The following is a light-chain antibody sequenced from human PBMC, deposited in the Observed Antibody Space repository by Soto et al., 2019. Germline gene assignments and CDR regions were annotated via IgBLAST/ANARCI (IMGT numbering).Light chain of an antibody. Sequence: DIQMTQSPSTLSASVGDRVTITCRASQSISNWLAWYQQKPGKAPKLLIFKASTFKSGVASTFSGSGSGTEITLNISSVQPDDCANYHRQHYDTYPRTFGEGTKVDIK. J-gene: IGKJ1*01. CDR3: QHYDTYPRT. CDR1: QSISNW. V-gene: IGKV1-5*03. CDR2: KAS.